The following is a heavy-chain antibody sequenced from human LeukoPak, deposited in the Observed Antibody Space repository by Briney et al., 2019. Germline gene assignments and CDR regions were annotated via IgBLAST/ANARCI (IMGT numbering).Heavy chain of an antibody. V-gene: IGHV3-23*01. J-gene: IGHJ3*02. CDR1: GFTFSDFA. CDR3: AKDEIPGNKVYDAFDI. Sequence: GGSLRLSCAASGFTFSDFAMSWVRQAPGKGLEWVSTIGGTGGDTYYADSVKGRFTISRDNSKNTLFLQLNNLRAEDTAVYYCAKDEIPGNKVYDAFDIWGQGTKVTVSS. D-gene: IGHD1-1*01. CDR2: IGGTGGDT.